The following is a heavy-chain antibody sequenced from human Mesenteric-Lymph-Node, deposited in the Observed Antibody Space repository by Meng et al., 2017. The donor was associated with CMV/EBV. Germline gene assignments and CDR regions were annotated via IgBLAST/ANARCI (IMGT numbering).Heavy chain of an antibody. CDR1: GFTFSSYS. D-gene: IGHD3-16*01. CDR2: ISSSSSTI. V-gene: IGHV3-48*04. Sequence: GESLKICCAASGFTFSSYSMNWVRQAPGKGLEWVSYISSSSSTIYYADSVKGRFTISRDNAKNTMYLQMNSLRVEDTAVYYCARDPYVARGGFWGQGTLVTVSS. CDR3: ARDPYVARGGF. J-gene: IGHJ4*02.